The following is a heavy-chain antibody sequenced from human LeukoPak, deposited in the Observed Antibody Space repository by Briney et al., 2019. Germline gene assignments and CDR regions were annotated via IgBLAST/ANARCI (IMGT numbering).Heavy chain of an antibody. D-gene: IGHD1-26*01. CDR2: INPNSGGT. CDR3: ASRGELGDFDY. V-gene: IGHV1-2*02. CDR1: GYTFTGYY. J-gene: IGHJ4*02. Sequence: ASVKVSCKASGYTFTGYYMHWVRQAPGQGLEWMGWINPNSGGTNYAQKFQGRVTMTRDTSTSTVYMELSSLRSEDTAVYYCASRGELGDFDYWGQGTLATVSS.